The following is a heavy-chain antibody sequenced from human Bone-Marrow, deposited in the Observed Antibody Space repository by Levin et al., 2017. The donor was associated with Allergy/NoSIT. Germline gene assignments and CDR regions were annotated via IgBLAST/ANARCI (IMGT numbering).Heavy chain of an antibody. J-gene: IGHJ4*02. Sequence: GGSLRLSCAASGFTFSSYAMHWVRQAPGKGLEWVSYISSSGSTIYYADSVKGRFTISRDNAKNSLYLQMNSLRAEDTAVYYCAREMGYVWGSHPLEMWGQGTLVTVSS. V-gene: IGHV3-48*03. D-gene: IGHD3-16*02. CDR2: ISSSGSTI. CDR3: AREMGYVWGSHPLEM. CDR1: GFTFSSYA.